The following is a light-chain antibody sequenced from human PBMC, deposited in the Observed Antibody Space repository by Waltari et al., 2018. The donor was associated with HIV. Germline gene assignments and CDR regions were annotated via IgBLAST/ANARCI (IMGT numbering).Light chain of an antibody. J-gene: IGKJ3*01. CDR1: QSLLHRNGYNY. CDR2: LGS. V-gene: IGKV2-28*01. Sequence: DIVMTQSPLSLPVTPGEPASISCRSSQSLLHRNGYNYLDWYLQKPGQSPQILIYLGSNRASGVPDRFSGSGSGTDFTLKISRVEAEDVGVYYCMQALQTPLFTFGPGTKVDIK. CDR3: MQALQTPLFT.